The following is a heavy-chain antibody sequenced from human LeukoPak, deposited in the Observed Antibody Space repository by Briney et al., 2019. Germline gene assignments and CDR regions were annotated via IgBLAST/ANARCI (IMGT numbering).Heavy chain of an antibody. CDR2: ISYDGSNK. Sequence: GGSLRLSCAASGFTFSNYGIHWVRQAPGKGLEWVAVISYDGSNKYYADSVKGRCTISRDKSKNTVYLQMNSLRAEDTAVYYCARGGYNYGLLLWGQGTLVTVSS. J-gene: IGHJ4*02. CDR1: GFTFSNYG. V-gene: IGHV3-30*03. D-gene: IGHD5-18*01. CDR3: ARGGYNYGLLL.